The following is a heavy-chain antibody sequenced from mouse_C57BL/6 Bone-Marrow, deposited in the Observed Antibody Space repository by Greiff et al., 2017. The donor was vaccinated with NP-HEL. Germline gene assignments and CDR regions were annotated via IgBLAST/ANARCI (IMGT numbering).Heavy chain of an antibody. J-gene: IGHJ1*03. CDR1: GYTFTSYW. V-gene: IGHV1-69*01. Sequence: QVHLQQPGAELVMPGASVKLSCKASGYTFTSYWMHWVKQRPGQGLEWIGEIDPSDSYTNYNQKFKGKSTLTVNKSSSTAYMQLSSLTSEDSAVYYCAREERYRYFYVWGTGTTVTVSS. CDR3: AREERYRYFYV. CDR2: IDPSDSYT.